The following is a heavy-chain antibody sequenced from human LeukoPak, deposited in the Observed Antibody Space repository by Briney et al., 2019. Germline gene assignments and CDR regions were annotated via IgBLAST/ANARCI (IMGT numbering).Heavy chain of an antibody. D-gene: IGHD1-26*01. CDR2: INSDGSST. V-gene: IGHV3-74*01. J-gene: IGHJ4*02. CDR3: ARDLGGSYYGIFDS. Sequence: GGSLRLSCAASGFTFSSYWMHWVRQAPGKGLVWVSRINSDGSSTSYADSVKGRFTIPRDNAKNTLYLQRSSLRAEDTAVYYCARDLGGSYYGIFDSWGPGTLVTVSS. CDR1: GFTFSSYW.